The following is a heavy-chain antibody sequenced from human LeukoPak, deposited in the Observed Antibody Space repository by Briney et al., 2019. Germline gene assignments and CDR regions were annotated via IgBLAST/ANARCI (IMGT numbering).Heavy chain of an antibody. Sequence: PGRSLRLSCAASGFTFSYYTMHWVRQAPGKGLEWVAVISYDGSNKYYADSVKGRFTISRDNSKNTLYLQMNSLRAEDTAVYYCARKYCSSTSCCERGPGGAFDIWGQGTMVTVSS. V-gene: IGHV3-30-3*01. CDR1: GFTFSYYT. D-gene: IGHD2-2*01. CDR3: ARKYCSSTSCCERGPGGAFDI. CDR2: ISYDGSNK. J-gene: IGHJ3*02.